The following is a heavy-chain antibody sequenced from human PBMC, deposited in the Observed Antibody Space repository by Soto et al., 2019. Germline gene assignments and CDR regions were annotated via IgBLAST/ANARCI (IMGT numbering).Heavy chain of an antibody. V-gene: IGHV1-8*01. CDR3: ARTLYGDNVDY. D-gene: IGHD4-17*01. CDR1: GYTFTSYD. CDR2: MNPNSGNT. Sequence: QLQLLQSGAEVKKPGASVKVSCKASGYTFTSYDINWVRQATGQGLEGRGWMNPNSGNTGYAQKFLGRVTMTRNTTISTAYMELSSLRSEDTAVYYCARTLYGDNVDYWGQATLVTVSS. J-gene: IGHJ4*02.